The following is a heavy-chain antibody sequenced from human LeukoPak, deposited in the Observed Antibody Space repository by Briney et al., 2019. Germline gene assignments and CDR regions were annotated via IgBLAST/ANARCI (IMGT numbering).Heavy chain of an antibody. D-gene: IGHD4-17*01. J-gene: IGHJ4*02. V-gene: IGHV1-3*01. CDR2: INAGNGNT. CDR3: AWSTTVTTLDY. CDR1: GGTFSSYA. Sequence: GASVKVSCKASGGTFSSYAISWVRQAPGQRLEWMGWINAGNGNTKYSQKFQGRVTITRDTSASTAYMELSSLRSEDTAVYYCAWSTTVTTLDYWGQGTLVTVSS.